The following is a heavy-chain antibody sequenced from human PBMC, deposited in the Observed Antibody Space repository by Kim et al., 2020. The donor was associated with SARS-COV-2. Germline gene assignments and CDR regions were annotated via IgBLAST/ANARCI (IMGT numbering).Heavy chain of an antibody. D-gene: IGHD2-2*01. V-gene: IGHV3-43*02. J-gene: IGHJ6*02. CDR1: GFTFEDYA. Sequence: GGSLRLSCAASGFTFEDYAMNWVRQVPGKGLEWVSLISADGVKTHYADSVKGRFTISRDNNKNSLYLQMNSLRSEDTALYFCAKDICSSTSCPYHYYYGMDVWGPGTTVIVSS. CDR3: AKDICSSTSCPYHYYYGMDV. CDR2: ISADGVKT.